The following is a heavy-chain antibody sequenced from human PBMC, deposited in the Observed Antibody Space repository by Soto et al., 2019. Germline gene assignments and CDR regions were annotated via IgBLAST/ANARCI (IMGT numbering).Heavy chain of an antibody. Sequence: SETLSLTCTVSGGSISSSSYYWGYIRQPPGQGLEWIASISYTGSTYYNPSLKSRVTISRDTSKNQFSLDLSSVTAADTAVYYCMRDSGNYRTSNWGQGILVTVSS. CDR1: GGSISSSSYY. D-gene: IGHD1-26*01. CDR2: ISYTGST. V-gene: IGHV4-39*01. J-gene: IGHJ4*02. CDR3: MRDSGNYRTSN.